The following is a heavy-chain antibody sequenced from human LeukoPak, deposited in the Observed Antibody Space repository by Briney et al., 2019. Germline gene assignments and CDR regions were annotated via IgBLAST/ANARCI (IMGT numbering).Heavy chain of an antibody. Sequence: GGSLRLSCAASGFTFSSYWMSWVRQAPGKGLEWVANIKQDGSDKYYVDPVKGRFTISRDNAKNSLYLQMNSLRAEDTAVYYCARDPYDSSWGLCYFDFWGQGTLVTVSS. CDR1: GFTFSSYW. V-gene: IGHV3-7*04. CDR2: IKQDGSDK. CDR3: ARDPYDSSWGLCYFDF. J-gene: IGHJ4*02. D-gene: IGHD3-22*01.